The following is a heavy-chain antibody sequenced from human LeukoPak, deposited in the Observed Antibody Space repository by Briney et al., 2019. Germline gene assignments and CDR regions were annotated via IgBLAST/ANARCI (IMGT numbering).Heavy chain of an antibody. J-gene: IGHJ4*02. CDR3: AREDCSSTSCPISY. Sequence: GGSLRLSCAASGFTFSSYSMNWVRQAPGKGLEWVSSISSSSSYIYYADSVKGRFTISRDNAKNSLYLQMNSLRAEDTAVYYCAREDCSSTSCPISYWGQGTLVTVSS. CDR2: ISSSSSYI. D-gene: IGHD2-2*01. V-gene: IGHV3-21*01. CDR1: GFTFSSYS.